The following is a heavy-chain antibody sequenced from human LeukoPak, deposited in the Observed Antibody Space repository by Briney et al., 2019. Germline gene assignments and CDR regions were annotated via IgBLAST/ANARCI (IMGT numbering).Heavy chain of an antibody. CDR2: ISLGGGTT. CDR1: GFTFSSYG. Sequence: GGSLRLSRAASGFTFSSYGMTWVRQPPGKGLKWVAYISLGGGTTSYTDSVRGRFTVSRDNSRDFLYLQMDSLRVEDTAVYYCAKGPKGPIIAAGFDSWGQGTLVTVSS. V-gene: IGHV3-23*01. D-gene: IGHD6-13*01. CDR3: AKGPKGPIIAAGFDS. J-gene: IGHJ4*02.